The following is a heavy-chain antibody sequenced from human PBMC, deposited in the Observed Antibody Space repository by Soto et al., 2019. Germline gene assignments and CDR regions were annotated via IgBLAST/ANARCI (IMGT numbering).Heavy chain of an antibody. D-gene: IGHD2-2*01. J-gene: IGHJ6*03. Sequence: QLQLQESGPGLVKPSETLSLTCTVSGGSISSSDYYWGWIRQPPGKGLEWIGSIYYSGSSYYNPTLKTRVSISEDMSRIQLSRKMTLVTAAETAVFYCSRSLAVEHCSSPRGYVRYYYYYMDVWGKGTTVTVSS. CDR3: SRSLAVEHCSSPRGYVRYYYYYMDV. CDR1: GGSISSSDYY. V-gene: IGHV4-39*01. CDR2: IYYSGSS.